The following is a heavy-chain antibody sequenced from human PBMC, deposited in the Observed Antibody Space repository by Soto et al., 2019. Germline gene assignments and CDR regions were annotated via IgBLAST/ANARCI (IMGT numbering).Heavy chain of an antibody. Sequence: PGESLKISCMGSGYSFGTYWIAWVRQMPGKGLECMGIFYPGDSETTYSPSFQGQVTFSADKSISTAYLQWSSLKASDTAMYYCARAGKGGSHFYGMDVWGQGTTVTVSS. D-gene: IGHD1-26*01. CDR2: FYPGDSET. CDR1: GYSFGTYW. J-gene: IGHJ6*02. CDR3: ARAGKGGSHFYGMDV. V-gene: IGHV5-51*01.